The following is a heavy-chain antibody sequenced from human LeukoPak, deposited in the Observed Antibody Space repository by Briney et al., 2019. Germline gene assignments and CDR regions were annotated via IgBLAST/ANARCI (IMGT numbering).Heavy chain of an antibody. J-gene: IGHJ4*02. Sequence: PGGSLRLSCAASGLTVSSNYMSWVRQAPGKGLGWVSLIYSSGSTYYADSVKGRFTISRDNSKNTLSLQMNSLRAEDTAVYYCARTFLSGDGYKVGYFDYWGQGTLVTVSS. CDR1: GLTVSSNY. V-gene: IGHV3-53*01. CDR2: IYSSGST. CDR3: ARTFLSGDGYKVGYFDY. D-gene: IGHD5-24*01.